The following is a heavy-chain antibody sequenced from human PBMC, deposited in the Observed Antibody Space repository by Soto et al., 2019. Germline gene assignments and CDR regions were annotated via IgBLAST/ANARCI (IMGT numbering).Heavy chain of an antibody. J-gene: IGHJ1*01. D-gene: IGHD2-15*01. CDR1: GFTFSSYG. V-gene: IGHV3-30*18. CDR2: ISYDGSNK. CDR3: AKENCSGCSCYVQH. Sequence: GGSLRLSCAASGFTFSSYGMHWVRQAPGKGLEWVAVISYDGSNKYYADSVKGRFTISRDNSKNTLYLQMNSLRAEDTAVYYCAKENCSGCSCYVQHWGQGTLVTVSS.